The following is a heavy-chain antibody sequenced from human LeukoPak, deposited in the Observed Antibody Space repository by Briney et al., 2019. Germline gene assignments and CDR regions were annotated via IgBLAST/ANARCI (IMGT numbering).Heavy chain of an antibody. CDR3: ARVKGSSSSSEYFQH. CDR1: GYTFTGYY. CDR2: INPNSGGT. V-gene: IGHV1-2*04. J-gene: IGHJ1*01. Sequence: ASVKVSCKASGYTFTGYYMHWVRQAPGQGLEWMGWINPNSGGTNYAQKFQGWVTMTRDTSISTAYMELSRLRSDDTAVYYCARVKGSSSSSEYFQHWGQGTLVTVSS. D-gene: IGHD6-6*01.